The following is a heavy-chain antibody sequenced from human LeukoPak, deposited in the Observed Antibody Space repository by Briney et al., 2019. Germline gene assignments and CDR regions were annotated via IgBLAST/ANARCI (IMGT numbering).Heavy chain of an antibody. CDR1: NYSITSGYF. J-gene: IGHJ4*02. CDR2: IFHSGTT. V-gene: IGHV4-38-2*02. CDR3: ARDGVFHDSDGYSFDY. Sequence: PSETLSLTCAVSNYSITSGYFWGWIRQPPGKGLEWIASIFHSGTTYYNPSLRNRVTLFVDTSKNQFSLKLTSLTAADTAVYYCARDGVFHDSDGYSFDYWGQGTLVTVSS. D-gene: IGHD2-2*03.